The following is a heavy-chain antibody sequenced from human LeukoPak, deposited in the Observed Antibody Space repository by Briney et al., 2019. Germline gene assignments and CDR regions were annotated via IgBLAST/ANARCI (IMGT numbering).Heavy chain of an antibody. CDR2: INSDGSST. D-gene: IGHD3-3*01. V-gene: IGHV3-74*01. Sequence: PGGSLRLSCAASGFTFSSYWMHWVRQAPGKGLVWVSRINSDGSSTSYADSVKGRFTISRDNAKNTLYLQMNSLRAEHTAVYYCERVSYYDFWSGYPTDYWGQGTLVTVSS. CDR3: ERVSYYDFWSGYPTDY. J-gene: IGHJ4*02. CDR1: GFTFSSYW.